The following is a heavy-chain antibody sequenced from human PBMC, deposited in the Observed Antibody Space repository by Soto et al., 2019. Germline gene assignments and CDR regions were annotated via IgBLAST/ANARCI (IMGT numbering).Heavy chain of an antibody. V-gene: IGHV4-34*01. D-gene: IGHD5-18*01. CDR3: ARGTDVDKAMVHKYYFAY. J-gene: IGHJ4*02. CDR1: GGSFSGYY. Sequence: QVQLQQWGAGLLKPSETLSLTCAVYGGSFSGYYWSWIRQPPGKGLEWIGEINHIGSTNYNPSLKSRVTISVDTAKTQFSLKLNSVTAADTAVYYCARGTDVDKAMVHKYYFAYWGQGPLVTVSS. CDR2: INHIGST.